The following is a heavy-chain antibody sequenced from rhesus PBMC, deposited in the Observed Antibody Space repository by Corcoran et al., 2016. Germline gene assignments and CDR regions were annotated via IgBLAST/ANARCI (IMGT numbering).Heavy chain of an antibody. J-gene: IGHJ3*01. CDR3: AKDKGYSGSWHAFDF. CDR1: GLTFSSYG. D-gene: IGHD6-25*01. CDR2: ISNGGGRP. V-gene: IGHV3S5*01. Sequence: EVQLVESGGGLVQPGGSLRLSCAASGLTFSSYGMSWVSQAPGKGLEWVSYISNGGGRPYYQESVKGRCTISRDNSKNTLALQMNSLRAEDTAVYYCAKDKGYSGSWHAFDFWGQGLRVTVSS.